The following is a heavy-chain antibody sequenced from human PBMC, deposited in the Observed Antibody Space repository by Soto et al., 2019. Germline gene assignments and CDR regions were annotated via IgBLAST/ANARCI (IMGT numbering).Heavy chain of an antibody. CDR1: GGSISSYY. J-gene: IGHJ4*02. Sequence: PWETLSLTCTVSGGSISSYYWSWIRQPPGKGLEWIGYIYYSGSTNYNPSLKSRVTISVDTSKNQFSLKLSSVTAADTAVYYCARESCSGGSCYDGWGQGTLVTVSS. CDR2: IYYSGST. CDR3: ARESCSGGSCYDG. D-gene: IGHD2-15*01. V-gene: IGHV4-59*01.